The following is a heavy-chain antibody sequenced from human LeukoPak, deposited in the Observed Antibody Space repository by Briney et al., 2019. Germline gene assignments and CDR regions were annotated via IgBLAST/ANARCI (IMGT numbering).Heavy chain of an antibody. D-gene: IGHD3-10*01. CDR1: GGTFSSYA. J-gene: IGHJ6*04. V-gene: IGHV1-69*01. Sequence: SVKVSSKASGGTFSSYAISWVRQAPGQGLEWMGGIIPIFGTANYAQKFQGRVTITADESTSTAYMELSSLRSEDTAVYYCATPGGVRVRGVKNYYGMDVWGKGTTVTVSS. CDR2: IIPIFGTA. CDR3: ATPGGVRVRGVKNYYGMDV.